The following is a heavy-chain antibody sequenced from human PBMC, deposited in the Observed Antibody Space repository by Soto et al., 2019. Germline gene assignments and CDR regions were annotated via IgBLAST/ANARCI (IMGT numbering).Heavy chain of an antibody. CDR1: GDSIGNFY. J-gene: IGHJ2*01. Sequence: QVHLQESGPGLVKPSETLSLTCAISGDSIGNFYWSWIRQPAGKGLASLGRLSASGRTNYSPSLPSRVTMSLDRSKNRFSLRLTSVSAADTAVYFCARGMGRYFDLWGRGTLVTVSS. D-gene: IGHD2-8*01. CDR3: ARGMGRYFDL. CDR2: LSASGRT. V-gene: IGHV4-4*07.